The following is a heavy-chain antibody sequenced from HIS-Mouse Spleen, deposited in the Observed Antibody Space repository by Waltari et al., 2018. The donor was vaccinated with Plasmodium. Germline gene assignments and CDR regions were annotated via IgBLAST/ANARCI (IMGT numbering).Heavy chain of an antibody. D-gene: IGHD3-3*01. CDR3: ARAYYDFWSGYRFDY. CDR1: GGSFSGYY. J-gene: IGHJ4*02. Sequence: QVQLQQWGAGLLKPSETLSLTCAVYGGSFSGYYCSGIRQPPGKGLEWIGEINHSGSTNYSTALKGRVTISVETSKNQFSLKLSSVTAADTAVYYCARAYYDFWSGYRFDYWGQGTLVTVSS. V-gene: IGHV4-34*01. CDR2: INHSGST.